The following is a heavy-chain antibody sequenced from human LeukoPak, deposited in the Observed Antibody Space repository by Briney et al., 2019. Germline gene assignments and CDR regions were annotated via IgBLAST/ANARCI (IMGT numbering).Heavy chain of an antibody. Sequence: PSETLSLTCAVSGASITSGAYYWTWIRQPPGKGLEWIGSIYYSGSTYYNPSLKSRVTISVDTSKNQFSLKLSSVTAADTAVYYCARDNGGYYYDSSGYHPYFQHWGQGTLVTVSS. CDR1: GASITSGAYY. J-gene: IGHJ1*01. D-gene: IGHD3-22*01. V-gene: IGHV4-39*07. CDR3: ARDNGGYYYDSSGYHPYFQH. CDR2: IYYSGST.